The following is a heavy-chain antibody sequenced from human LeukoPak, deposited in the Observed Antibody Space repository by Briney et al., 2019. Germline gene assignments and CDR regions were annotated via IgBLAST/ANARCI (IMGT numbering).Heavy chain of an antibody. Sequence: GGSLRLSCAASGFTFSNAWMSWVRQAPGKGREWVGRIQSKAGGGTADYAAPVKGRFTISRDDSKNTLYLQMNSLKTEDTAVYYCTTPVVPAAKDSINYYYYGMDVWGKGTTVTVSS. CDR1: GFTFSNAW. CDR3: TTPVVPAAKDSINYYYYGMDV. J-gene: IGHJ6*04. CDR2: IQSKAGGGTA. V-gene: IGHV3-15*01. D-gene: IGHD2-2*01.